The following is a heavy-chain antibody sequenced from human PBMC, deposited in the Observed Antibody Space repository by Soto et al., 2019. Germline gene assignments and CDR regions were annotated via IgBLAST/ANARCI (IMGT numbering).Heavy chain of an antibody. Sequence: GASVKVSCKASGYTFTSYGISWVRQAPGQGLEWMGWISAYNGNTNYAQKLQGRVTMTTDTSTSTAYMELRSLRSDDTAVYYCARDLLVQFLEISRSTPLSHWFDPWGQGTLVTVSS. CDR3: ARDLLVQFLEISRSTPLSHWFDP. D-gene: IGHD3-3*01. V-gene: IGHV1-18*01. J-gene: IGHJ5*02. CDR2: ISAYNGNT. CDR1: GYTFTSYG.